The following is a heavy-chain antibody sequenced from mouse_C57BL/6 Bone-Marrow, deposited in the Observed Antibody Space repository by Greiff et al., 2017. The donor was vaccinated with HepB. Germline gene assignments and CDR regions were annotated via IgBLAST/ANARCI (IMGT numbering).Heavy chain of an antibody. CDR3: ARRGTGTDDYFDY. V-gene: IGHV1-76*01. D-gene: IGHD4-1*01. Sequence: QVQLKESGAELVRPGASVKLSCKASGYTFTDYYINWVKQRPGQGLEWIARIYPGSGNTYYNEKFKGKATLTAEKSSSTAYMQLSSLTSEDSAVYFCARRGTGTDDYFDYWGQGTTLTVSS. CDR1: GYTFTDYY. CDR2: IYPGSGNT. J-gene: IGHJ2*01.